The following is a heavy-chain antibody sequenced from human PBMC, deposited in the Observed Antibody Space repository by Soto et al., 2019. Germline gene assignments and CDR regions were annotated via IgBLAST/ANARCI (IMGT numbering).Heavy chain of an antibody. J-gene: IGHJ5*02. V-gene: IGHV4-59*01. CDR2: IYYSGST. D-gene: IGHD6-13*01. CDR3: ARGIAAAVNWFDP. Sequence: SETLSLTCTVSGGSISSYYWSWIRQPPGKGPEWIGYIYYSGSTNYNPSLKSRVTISVDTSKNQFSLKLSSVTAADTAVYYCARGIAAAVNWFDPWGQGTLDTVSS. CDR1: GGSISSYY.